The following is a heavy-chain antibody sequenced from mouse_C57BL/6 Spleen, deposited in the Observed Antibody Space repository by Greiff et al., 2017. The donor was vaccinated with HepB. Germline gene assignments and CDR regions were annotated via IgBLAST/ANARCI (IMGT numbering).Heavy chain of an antibody. CDR2: IYPGDGDT. D-gene: IGHD2-1*01. V-gene: IGHV1-82*01. Sequence: QVHVKQSGPELVKPGASVKISCKASGYAFSSSWMNWVKQRPGKGLEWIGRIYPGDGDTNYNGKFKGKATLTADKSSSTAYMQLSSLTSEDSAVYFCARGKGIYDNFYYFDYWGQGTTLTVSS. CDR1: GYAFSSSW. CDR3: ARGKGIYDNFYYFDY. J-gene: IGHJ2*01.